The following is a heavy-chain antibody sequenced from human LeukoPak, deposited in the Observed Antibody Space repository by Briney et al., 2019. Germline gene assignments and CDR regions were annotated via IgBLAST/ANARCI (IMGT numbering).Heavy chain of an antibody. Sequence: EASVKVSCKASGYTFTTYGISWVRQAPGQGLEWMGWISAYSGNTNYAQKLQGRVTMTTDTSTGTAYMELRSLRSDDTALYYCASLRGPSIAARGHFDYWGQGALVTVSS. CDR1: GYTFTTYG. D-gene: IGHD6-6*01. J-gene: IGHJ4*02. CDR2: ISAYSGNT. V-gene: IGHV1-18*01. CDR3: ASLRGPSIAARGHFDY.